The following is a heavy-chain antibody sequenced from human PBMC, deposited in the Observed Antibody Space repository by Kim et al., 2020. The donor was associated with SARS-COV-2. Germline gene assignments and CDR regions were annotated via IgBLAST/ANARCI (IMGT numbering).Heavy chain of an antibody. V-gene: IGHV1-69*13. D-gene: IGHD3-16*02. Sequence: SVKVSCKASGGTFSSYASSWVRQAPGKGREWMGGIIPIFGTANYAQKFQGRVTITADESTSTAYMELSSLRSEDTAVYYCARAGDYIWGSYRYTGLRFDYWGQGTLVPVSS. J-gene: IGHJ4*02. CDR1: GGTFSSYA. CDR2: IIPIFGTA. CDR3: ARAGDYIWGSYRYTGLRFDY.